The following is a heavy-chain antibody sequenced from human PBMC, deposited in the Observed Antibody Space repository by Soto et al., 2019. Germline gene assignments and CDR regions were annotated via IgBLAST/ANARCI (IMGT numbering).Heavy chain of an antibody. CDR3: ARGYDFWSGYWTNFDY. J-gene: IGHJ4*02. V-gene: IGHV3-21*01. CDR1: GFTFSSYS. D-gene: IGHD3-3*01. CDR2: ISSSSSYI. Sequence: EVQLVESGGGLVKPGGSLRLSCAASGFTFSSYSMNWVRQAPGKGLEWVSSISSSSSYIYYADSVKGRFTISRDNAKNSLYLQMNSLGAEDTAVYYCARGYDFWSGYWTNFDYWGQGTLVTVSS.